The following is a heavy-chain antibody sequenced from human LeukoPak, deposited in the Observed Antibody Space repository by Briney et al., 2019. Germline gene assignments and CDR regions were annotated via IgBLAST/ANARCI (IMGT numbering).Heavy chain of an antibody. CDR3: ARDADDGGNSHYYGMDV. Sequence: SETLSLTCAVYGGSFSGYYWSWIRQPPGKGLEWIGYIYYSGRTYYNPSLKSRATISLDMSKNQFSRKVRSVTAADTAVYYGARDADDGGNSHYYGMDVWGQGTTVTVSS. V-gene: IGHV4-59*01. CDR1: GGSFSGYY. J-gene: IGHJ6*02. CDR2: IYYSGRT. D-gene: IGHD2-21*02.